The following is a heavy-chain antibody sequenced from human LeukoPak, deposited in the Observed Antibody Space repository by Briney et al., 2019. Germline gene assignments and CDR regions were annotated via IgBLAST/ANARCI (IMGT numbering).Heavy chain of an antibody. CDR2: VYHSGET. D-gene: IGHD1-7*01. J-gene: IGHJ4*02. CDR3: ARDHWNYGDNSYYFDY. CDR1: GGSVSSGDYY. Sequence: PSETLSLTCTVSGGSVSSGDYYWSWIRQPPGKGLEWIGSVYHSGETYYNPSLNSRVTISVDRSKNQLSLKLNSVTAADTAVYYCARDHWNYGDNSYYFDYWGQGTLVTVSS. V-gene: IGHV4-30-2*01.